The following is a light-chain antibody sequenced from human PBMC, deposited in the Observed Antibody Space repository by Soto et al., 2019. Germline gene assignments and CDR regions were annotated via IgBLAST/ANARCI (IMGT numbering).Light chain of an antibody. Sequence: ETVMTQSPATLSVSPGERVTLSCRASKSVRTNLVWYQQSPGQPPRLLIYGASDRVAGVPDRFSGSGSGTDFTLTISGLQSEDCAVYYCHQYNEWPRTFGQGTKLEIK. J-gene: IGKJ2*01. CDR1: KSVRTN. V-gene: IGKV3-15*01. CDR3: HQYNEWPRT. CDR2: GAS.